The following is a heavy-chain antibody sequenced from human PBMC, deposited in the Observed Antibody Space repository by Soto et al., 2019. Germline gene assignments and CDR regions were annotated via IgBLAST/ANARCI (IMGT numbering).Heavy chain of an antibody. CDR2: ISVSGGT. D-gene: IGHD3-16*01. J-gene: IGHJ4*02. V-gene: IGHV3-23*01. CDR3: AKRVVPAAYYFDY. Sequence: GGSLRLSCAASGFTFANYAMSWVRQAAGKGLEWVSSISVSGGTYYADSVKGRFFISRDNSKSTLFLQMNSLRAEDAAIYFCAKRVVPAAYYFDYWGQGTLVTVSS. CDR1: GFTFANYA.